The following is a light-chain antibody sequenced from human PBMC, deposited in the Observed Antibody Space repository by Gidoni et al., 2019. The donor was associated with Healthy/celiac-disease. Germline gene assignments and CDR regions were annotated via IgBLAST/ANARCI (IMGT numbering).Light chain of an antibody. J-gene: IGKJ3*01. V-gene: IGKV3-20*01. CDR3: QHYDSSPLT. CDR2: AAS. Sequence: EIVLTQSPGTLSLSPGESATLSCRASQRVSSNYLAWYQQNPRAAPRLLICAASSRATGSPDRFSGRWSRTCFTPTISLLEAEDFAVYYWQHYDSSPLTFGPGTKVDIK. CDR1: QRVSSNY.